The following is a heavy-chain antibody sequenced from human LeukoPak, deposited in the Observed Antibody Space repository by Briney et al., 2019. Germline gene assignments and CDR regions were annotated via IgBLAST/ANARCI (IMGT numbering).Heavy chain of an antibody. CDR3: ARNVGPFYYDGSGYELSYYYLDV. CDR1: GYTFTIEE. Sequence: SVKVSCKASGYTFTIEEINWVRQATGQGLEWMGSINLKRGKTGYAQKCQGRITITRNTSISTAYMELTSLSSEDTAVYYCARNVGPFYYDGSGYELSYYYLDVWGKGTTVTVSS. D-gene: IGHD3-22*01. CDR2: INLKRGKT. V-gene: IGHV1-8*03. J-gene: IGHJ6*03.